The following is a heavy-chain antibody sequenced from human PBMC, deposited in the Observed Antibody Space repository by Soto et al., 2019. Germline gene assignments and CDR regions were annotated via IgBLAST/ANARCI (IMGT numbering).Heavy chain of an antibody. CDR3: ARGHYGMDV. CDR2: INQGGSEI. V-gene: IGHV3-7*01. CDR1: GFTFSNHW. Sequence: EEQLVESGGGLVQPGESLRLSCAASGFTFSNHWLTWIRQAPGKGLEWVANINQGGSEIYYMESVKGRFTISRDNAKNSLFLQMNSLRAEDTAVYYCARGHYGMDVWGQGTTVTVSS. J-gene: IGHJ6*02.